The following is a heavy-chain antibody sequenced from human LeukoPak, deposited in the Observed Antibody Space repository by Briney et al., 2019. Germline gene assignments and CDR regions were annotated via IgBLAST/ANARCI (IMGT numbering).Heavy chain of an antibody. V-gene: IGHV7-4-1*02. J-gene: IGHJ5*02. CDR2: IYTKTGNP. Sequence: ASEKVSRKASGYTFTRYAMNWVRQAPRQGREWMGWIYTKTGNPTYAQGFTGRFVFSLDTSASSAYLQISSLKAEDTAVYYCARDPKITMVRGAFGWFDPWGQGTLVTVSS. CDR3: ARDPKITMVRGAFGWFDP. D-gene: IGHD3-10*01. CDR1: GYTFTRYA.